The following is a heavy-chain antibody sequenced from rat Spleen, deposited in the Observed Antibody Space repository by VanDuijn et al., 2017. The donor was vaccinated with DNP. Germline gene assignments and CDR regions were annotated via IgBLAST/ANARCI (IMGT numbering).Heavy chain of an antibody. Sequence: QVQLKESGPGLVQPSQTLSLTCTVSGFSLTSYGVSWVRQPPGKGLEWIAAISSGGTTYYNSALNSRLSVSRDTSKSQVFLKMNSLQTEDTATYYCARYYGYNYYAMDAWGQGTSVTVSS. V-gene: IGHV2S12*01. D-gene: IGHD1-9*01. CDR1: GFSLTSYG. J-gene: IGHJ4*01. CDR2: ISSGGTT. CDR3: ARYYGYNYYAMDA.